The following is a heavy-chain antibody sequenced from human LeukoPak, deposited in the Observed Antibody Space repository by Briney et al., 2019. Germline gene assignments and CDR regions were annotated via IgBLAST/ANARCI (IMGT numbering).Heavy chain of an antibody. D-gene: IGHD3-9*01. CDR2: INTNTGNP. Sequence: ASVKVSCKASGYTFTGYAMNWVRQAPGQGLEWMGWINTNTGNPTYAQGFTGRFVFSLDTSVSTAYLQISSLKAEDTAVYYCAREGEDDILTGYYSNWFDPWGQGTLVTVSS. J-gene: IGHJ5*02. V-gene: IGHV7-4-1*02. CDR3: AREGEDDILTGYYSNWFDP. CDR1: GYTFTGYA.